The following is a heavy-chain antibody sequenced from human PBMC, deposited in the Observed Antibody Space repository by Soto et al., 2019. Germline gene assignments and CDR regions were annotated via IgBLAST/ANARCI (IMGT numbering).Heavy chain of an antibody. CDR1: GYTFNTYG. V-gene: IGHV1-18*04. J-gene: IGHJ5*02. D-gene: IGHD2-2*01. CDR3: ARAVSTGRYNWFDP. Sequence: QVQLVQSGGEVKKPGASEKVSCKASGYTFNTYGISRVRQAPGQGLEWMGWISPYSLDTNYAQKFQGRVTMTTDTSTSTAYMEVRSLRSDDTAVYSWARAVSTGRYNWFDPWGQGTLVTVSS. CDR2: ISPYSLDT.